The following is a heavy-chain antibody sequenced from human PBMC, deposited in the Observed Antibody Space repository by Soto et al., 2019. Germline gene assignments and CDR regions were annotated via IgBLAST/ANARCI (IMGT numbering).Heavy chain of an antibody. V-gene: IGHV4-30-4*01. D-gene: IGHD3-9*01. CDR3: AREDDILTGLIVY. CDR1: GGSISSGDYY. Sequence: QVQLQESGPGLVKPSQTLSLTCTVSGGSISSGDYYWSWIRQPPGKGLEWIGYIYYSGSTYYNPSLKSRVTMSVDTSKNQFSLKLSSVTAADTAVYYCAREDDILTGLIVYWGQGTLVTVSS. CDR2: IYYSGST. J-gene: IGHJ4*02.